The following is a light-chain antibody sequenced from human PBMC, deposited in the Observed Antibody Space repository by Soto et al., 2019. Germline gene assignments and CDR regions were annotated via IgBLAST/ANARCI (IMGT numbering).Light chain of an antibody. CDR1: SSDIGSYNL. J-gene: IGLJ3*02. CDR3: ISYIPSTTTHWV. Sequence: QSALTQPASVSGSPGQSITISCSGTSSDIGSYNLVSWYQQHPGKAPKVMIFEASKRPSEIPNRFSGSKSGNTASLTISGLQAEDEADYYCISYIPSTTTHWVFGGGTKLTVL. CDR2: EAS. V-gene: IGLV2-14*02.